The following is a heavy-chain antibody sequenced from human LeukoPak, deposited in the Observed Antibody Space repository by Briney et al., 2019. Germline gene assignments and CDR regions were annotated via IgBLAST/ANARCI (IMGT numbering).Heavy chain of an antibody. CDR2: IYTSGST. J-gene: IGHJ6*02. D-gene: IGHD4-17*01. CDR1: GGSISSYY. CDR3: ASYGDYPQGDIYYYYYGMDV. V-gene: IGHV4-4*07. Sequence: SETLSLTCTVSGGSISSYYWSWIRQPAGKGLEWIGRIYTSGSTNYNPSLKSRVTMSVDTSKNQFSLKLSSVTAADTAAYYCASYGDYPQGDIYYYYYGMDVWGQGTTVTVSS.